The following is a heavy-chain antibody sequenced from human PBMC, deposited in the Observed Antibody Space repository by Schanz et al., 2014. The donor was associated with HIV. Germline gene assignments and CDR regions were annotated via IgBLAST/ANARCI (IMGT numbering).Heavy chain of an antibody. V-gene: IGHV3-30*18. J-gene: IGHJ4*02. CDR1: GFTFSTND. CDR2: ISHNGNND. CDR3: AKAGLFFGQLWLGFFDY. Sequence: QVQLVESGGGVVQPGRSLRLSCVASGFTFSTNDMHWVRQVPGKGLEWVAVISHNGNNDYYAESVKGRVTISRDNSKNTLYLQMNNLKTEDTAVYYCAKAGLFFGQLWLGFFDYWGQGAQVTVSS. D-gene: IGHD5-18*01.